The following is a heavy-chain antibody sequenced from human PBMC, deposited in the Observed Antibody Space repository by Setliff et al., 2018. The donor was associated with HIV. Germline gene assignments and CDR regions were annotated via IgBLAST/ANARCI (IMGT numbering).Heavy chain of an antibody. V-gene: IGHV4-59*01. D-gene: IGHD1-1*01. CDR2: IYYSGST. CDR3: AQLGMVDDFDY. Sequence: GSLRLSCAPSGFTFGSYAMSWIRQPPGKGLEWIGYIYYSGSTNYNPSLKSRVTISVDTSKNHFSLKLRSVTAADTAVYYCAQLGMVDDFDYWGQGTLVTVSS. J-gene: IGHJ4*02. CDR1: GFTFGSYA.